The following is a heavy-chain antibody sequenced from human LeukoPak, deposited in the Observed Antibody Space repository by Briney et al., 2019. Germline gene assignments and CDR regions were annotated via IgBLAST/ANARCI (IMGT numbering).Heavy chain of an antibody. CDR1: GGSFSGYY. J-gene: IGHJ6*02. CDR3: ARGPVYYYYGMDV. V-gene: IGHV4-34*01. Sequence: SETLSLTCAVYGGSFSGYYWSWIRQPPGKGLEWIGEINHSGSTNYNPSLKSRVTISVDTSKNQFSLKLSSVTAAGTAVYYCARGPVYYYYGMDVWGQGTTVTVSS. CDR2: INHSGST.